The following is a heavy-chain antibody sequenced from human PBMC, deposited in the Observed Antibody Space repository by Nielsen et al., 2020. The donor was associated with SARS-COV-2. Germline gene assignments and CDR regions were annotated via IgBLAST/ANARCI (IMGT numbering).Heavy chain of an antibody. D-gene: IGHD4-17*01. V-gene: IGHV3-74*01. CDR3: ARDGRVYGDYVGWGLGDY. Sequence: GESLKISCAASGFTFDDYAMHWVRQAPGKGLVWVSRINSDGSSTSYADSVKGRFTISRDNAKNTLYLQMNSLRAEDTAVYYCARDGRVYGDYVGWGLGDYWGQGTLVTVSS. J-gene: IGHJ4*02. CDR1: GFTFDDYA. CDR2: INSDGSST.